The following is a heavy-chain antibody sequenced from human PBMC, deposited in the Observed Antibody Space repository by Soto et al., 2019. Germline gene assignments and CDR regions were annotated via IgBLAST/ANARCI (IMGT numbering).Heavy chain of an antibody. J-gene: IGHJ5*01. CDR3: AKDAVPYNGKWDWFDS. Sequence: DVQLLESGGGLVQPGGSLTLSCAASRFTFSDFAMSWVRQAPGKGLEWVSSIGGGGTDTYYADSVKGRFTISRDNSNNTLYLQMDGLRDEDTAVYYCAKDAVPYNGKWDWFDSWGQGTLVIVSS. CDR1: RFTFSDFA. CDR2: IGGGGTDT. D-gene: IGHD1-20*01. V-gene: IGHV3-23*01.